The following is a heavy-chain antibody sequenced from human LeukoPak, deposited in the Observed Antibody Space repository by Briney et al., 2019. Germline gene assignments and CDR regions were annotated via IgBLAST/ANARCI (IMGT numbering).Heavy chain of an antibody. CDR3: ARDGVYVGGSYRHHYFDY. D-gene: IGHD3-16*02. CDR1: GFTFSSYA. CDR2: ISYDGSNK. V-gene: IGHV3-30*04. Sequence: GGSLRLSCAASGFTFSSYAMHWVRQAPGKGLEWVAVISYDGSNKYYADSVKGRFTISRDNSKNTLYLQMNSLRAEDTAVYYCARDGVYVGGSYRHHYFDYWGQGTLVTVSS. J-gene: IGHJ4*02.